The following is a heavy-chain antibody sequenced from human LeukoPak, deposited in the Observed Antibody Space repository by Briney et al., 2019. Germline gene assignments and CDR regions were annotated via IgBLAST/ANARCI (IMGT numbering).Heavy chain of an antibody. D-gene: IGHD6-19*01. CDR1: GGSISSGGYY. Sequence: SETLSLTCTVSGGSISSGGYYWSWIRQHPGNGLEWIGYIYYSGSTYYNSSLKSRVTISVDTSKNQFSLKLSSVTAADTAVYYCASGVRAGTVYWGQGTLVTVSS. J-gene: IGHJ4*02. CDR3: ASGVRAGTVY. V-gene: IGHV4-31*03. CDR2: IYYSGST.